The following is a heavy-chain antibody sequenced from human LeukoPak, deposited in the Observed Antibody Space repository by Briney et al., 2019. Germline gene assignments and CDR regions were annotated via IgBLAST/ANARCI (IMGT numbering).Heavy chain of an antibody. D-gene: IGHD4-11*01. CDR1: GGSVSNNY. Sequence: SETLSLTCSVSGGSVSNNYWSWIRQPPGKGLEWIGYIYTSGSTNYNPSLKSRVTISVDTSKTQFSLKLSSVTAADTAVYYCARLSHDYSNYYPYYYYCMDVWGKGTTVTVSS. CDR2: IYTSGST. CDR3: ARLSHDYSNYYPYYYYCMDV. V-gene: IGHV4-4*09. J-gene: IGHJ6*03.